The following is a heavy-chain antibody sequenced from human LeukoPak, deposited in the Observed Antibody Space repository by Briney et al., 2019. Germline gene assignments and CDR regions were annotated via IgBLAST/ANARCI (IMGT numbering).Heavy chain of an antibody. V-gene: IGHV3-11*04. CDR1: GFSFSDYY. Sequence: PGGSLRLSCAASGFSFSDYYMSWIRQAPGKGLEWVSYISSSGGTIYYADSVKGRFTISRDNAKISLYLQMNSLRADDTAVYYCARMTQSWSYFYYYMDVWGKGTTVTVSS. J-gene: IGHJ6*03. D-gene: IGHD6-19*01. CDR3: ARMTQSWSYFYYYMDV. CDR2: ISSSGGTI.